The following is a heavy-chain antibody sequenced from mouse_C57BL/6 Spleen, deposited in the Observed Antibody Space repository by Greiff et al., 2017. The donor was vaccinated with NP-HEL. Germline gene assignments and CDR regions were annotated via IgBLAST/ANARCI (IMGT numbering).Heavy chain of an antibody. Sequence: VQLQESGPELVKPGASVKLSCKASGYTFTSYDINWVKQRPGQGLEWIGWIYPRDGSTKYNEKFKGKATLTVDTSSSTAYMELHSLTSEDSAVYFCARSGITTVEGFAYWGQGTLVTVSA. CDR1: GYTFTSYD. CDR3: ARSGITTVEGFAY. J-gene: IGHJ3*01. V-gene: IGHV1-85*01. D-gene: IGHD1-1*01. CDR2: IYPRDGST.